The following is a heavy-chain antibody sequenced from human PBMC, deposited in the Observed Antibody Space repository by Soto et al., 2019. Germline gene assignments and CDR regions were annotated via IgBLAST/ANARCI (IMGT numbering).Heavy chain of an antibody. V-gene: IGHV3-30*18. CDR1: GFTFSSFG. D-gene: IGHD2-2*01. Sequence: QVQLVESGGGVVQPGRSLRLSCAASGFTFSSFGMHWVRQAPDKGLEWVAVISYDGSNKYYADSVKGRFTISRDNSKNTLYLQMNSLRAEDTAVYYCAKPPAIVLVPAAMGGHYWGQGTLVTVSS. J-gene: IGHJ4*02. CDR3: AKPPAIVLVPAAMGGHY. CDR2: ISYDGSNK.